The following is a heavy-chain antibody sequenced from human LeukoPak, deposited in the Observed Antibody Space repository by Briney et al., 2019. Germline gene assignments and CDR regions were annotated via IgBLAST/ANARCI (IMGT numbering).Heavy chain of an antibody. D-gene: IGHD3-22*01. V-gene: IGHV4-34*01. J-gene: IGHJ4*02. Sequence: KPSETLSLTCAVYGGSFSGYYWSWIRQPPGKGLEWIGEINHSGNTNYNPSLKSRVTISVDTSKNQFSLKLSSVTAADTAVYYCATFPYYYDSSDYWGQGTLVTVSS. CDR1: GGSFSGYY. CDR2: INHSGNT. CDR3: ATFPYYYDSSDY.